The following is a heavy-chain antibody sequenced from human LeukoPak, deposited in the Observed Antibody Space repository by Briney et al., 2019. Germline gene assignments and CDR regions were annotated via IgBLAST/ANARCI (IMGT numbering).Heavy chain of an antibody. CDR2: IYHSGST. J-gene: IGHJ4*02. V-gene: IGHV4-38-2*01. Sequence: SETLSLTCAVSGYSISSGYYWGWIRQPPGKGLEWIGSIYHSGSTYYNPSLKSRVTISVDTSKNQFSLKLSSVTAADTAVYYCASPGIAAAGPFDYWGQGTLVTVSS. CDR1: GYSISSGYY. CDR3: ASPGIAAAGPFDY. D-gene: IGHD6-13*01.